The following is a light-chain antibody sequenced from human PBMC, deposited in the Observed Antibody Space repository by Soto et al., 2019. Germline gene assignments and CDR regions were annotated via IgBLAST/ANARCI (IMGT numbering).Light chain of an antibody. CDR1: QTISSW. CDR3: QPYNSYSEA. Sequence: DIQMTQAPSTLSRSVGDRVSITFRASQTISSWLAWYQQKPGKAPKLLIYKASTLKSGVPSRFSGSGSGTEFTLTISSLQPDDFATYYCQPYNSYSEAFGQGTKVDI. CDR2: KAS. V-gene: IGKV1-5*03. J-gene: IGKJ1*01.